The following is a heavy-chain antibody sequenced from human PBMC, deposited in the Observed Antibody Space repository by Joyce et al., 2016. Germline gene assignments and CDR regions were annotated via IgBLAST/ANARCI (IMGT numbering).Heavy chain of an antibody. CDR3: AREPDRKVGAEYDFDY. V-gene: IGHV3-72*01. Sequence: EVQLVESGGGLVQPGGSLRLSCAASGFTFSDHYLYWARQAPGKGLEWVGRTKNKANGYTTDYAASVKGRFTISRDESKNSVYLQMNSLKTEDTAVYYCAREPDRKVGAEYDFDYWGQGTLVIVSS. J-gene: IGHJ4*02. D-gene: IGHD1-14*01. CDR2: TKNKANGYTT. CDR1: GFTFSDHY.